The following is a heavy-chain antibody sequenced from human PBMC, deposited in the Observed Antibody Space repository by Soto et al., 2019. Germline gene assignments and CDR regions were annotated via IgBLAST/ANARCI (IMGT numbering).Heavy chain of an antibody. CDR3: AKNTAMMGSDGLDP. CDR1: GFSLSTSGMC. V-gene: IGHV2-70*11. Sequence: SGPTLVNPTQTLTLTCTFSGFSLSTSGMCVSWIRQPPGKALEWLARIDWDDDKYYSTSLKTRLTISKDTSKNQVVLTMTNMDPVDTATYYCAKNTAMMGSDGLDPWGQGTLVPVSS. CDR2: IDWDDDK. D-gene: IGHD5-18*01. J-gene: IGHJ5*02.